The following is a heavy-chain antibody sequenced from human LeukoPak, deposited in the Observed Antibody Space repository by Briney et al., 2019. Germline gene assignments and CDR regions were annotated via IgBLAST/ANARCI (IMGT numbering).Heavy chain of an antibody. V-gene: IGHV3-7*01. CDR2: IKEDGSEK. CDR1: GFTFSSYW. J-gene: IGHJ4*02. CDR3: ARVRRLFWSGYYNY. D-gene: IGHD3-3*01. Sequence: PGGSLRLSCAASGFTFSSYWMSWVRQAPGKGLEWVANIKEDGSEKYYVDSVKGRFTISRDNAKNSLYLQMNSLRAEDTAVYYCARVRRLFWSGYYNYWGQGTLVTVSS.